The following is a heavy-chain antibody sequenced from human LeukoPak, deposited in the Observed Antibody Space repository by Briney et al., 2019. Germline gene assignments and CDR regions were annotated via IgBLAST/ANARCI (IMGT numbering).Heavy chain of an antibody. CDR2: INHSGST. D-gene: IGHD3-10*01. V-gene: IGHV4-34*01. CDR3: ARTPLRGYYYYYGMDV. Sequence: SETLSLICAVYGGSFSGYYWSWIRQPPGKGLEWIGEINHSGSTNYNPSHKSRVTISVDTSKNQFSLKLSSVTAADTAVYYCARTPLRGYYYYYGMDVWGQGTTVTVSS. CDR1: GGSFSGYY. J-gene: IGHJ6*02.